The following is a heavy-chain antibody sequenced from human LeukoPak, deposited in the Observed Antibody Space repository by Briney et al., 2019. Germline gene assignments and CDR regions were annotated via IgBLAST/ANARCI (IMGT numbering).Heavy chain of an antibody. CDR2: IFSYGST. J-gene: IGHJ3*01. CDR1: GFTVSGNY. Sequence: PGGSLRLPCEASGFTVSGNYMSWVRQAPGKGLEWVSVIFSYGSTYYADSVKGRFTVSRDYSKNTLYLQMNSLRAEDTAVYYCARDRSGDVWGQGTMVTVSS. V-gene: IGHV3-53*01. CDR3: ARDRSGDV.